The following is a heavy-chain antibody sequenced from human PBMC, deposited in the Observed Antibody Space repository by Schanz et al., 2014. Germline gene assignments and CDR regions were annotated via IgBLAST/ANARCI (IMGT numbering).Heavy chain of an antibody. CDR1: GFPFSSYA. D-gene: IGHD3-10*01. V-gene: IGHV3-30-3*01. CDR3: ASPALVQGLMPEYYFDY. J-gene: IGHJ4*02. CDR2: ISYDGVNT. Sequence: QVQLVESGGGVVQPGGSLRLSCAASGFPFSSYALHWVRQAPGKGLEWVAVISYDGVNTYYADSVKGRFTISRDNSKNTLYLQMNSLRGEDTAVYYCASPALVQGLMPEYYFDYWGQGILVTDSS.